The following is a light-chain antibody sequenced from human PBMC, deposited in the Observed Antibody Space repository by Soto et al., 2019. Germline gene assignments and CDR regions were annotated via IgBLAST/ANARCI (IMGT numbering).Light chain of an antibody. J-gene: IGLJ2*01. CDR3: SSYAGSSNLV. V-gene: IGLV2-8*01. Sequence: QAVVTQPPSASGSPGQSVTISCTGTSNDVGGYNYVSWYQQHPGKAPKLMIYEVSQRPSGVPDRFSGSRSGNTASLTVSGLQAEDEADYYCSSYAGSSNLVFGGGTKVTVL. CDR2: EVS. CDR1: SNDVGGYNY.